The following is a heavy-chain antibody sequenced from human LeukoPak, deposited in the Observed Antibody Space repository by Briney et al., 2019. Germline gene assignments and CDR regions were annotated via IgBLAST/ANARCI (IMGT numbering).Heavy chain of an antibody. CDR2: IWSDGTNK. Sequence: GGSLRLSCAATGFTFNHNGMHWVRQAPGKGPEWVAVIWSDGTNKYYGDSVKGRFTMSRVDSENTIYLQMNSLRPEDTGVYYCAKDAQRGFDYSNSLEKWGQGTPVTVST. D-gene: IGHD4-11*01. V-gene: IGHV3-33*06. CDR1: GFTFNHNG. CDR3: AKDAQRGFDYSNSLEK. J-gene: IGHJ4*02.